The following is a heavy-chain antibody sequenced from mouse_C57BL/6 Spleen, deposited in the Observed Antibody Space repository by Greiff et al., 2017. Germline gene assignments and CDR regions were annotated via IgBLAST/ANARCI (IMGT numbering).Heavy chain of an antibody. CDR3: TRLRGDYYAMDY. CDR2: INPDTGYT. J-gene: IGHJ4*01. Sequence: VQLLQSGAELVRPGASVTLSCKASGYTFTDYEMSWVKQTPVHGLEWIGAINPDTGYTAYTHKFKGKVILARDKATSTAYLQMRRLTSEDTAVYYCTRLRGDYYAMDYWGQGTSVTVSS. V-gene: IGHV1-15*01. CDR1: GYTFTDYE.